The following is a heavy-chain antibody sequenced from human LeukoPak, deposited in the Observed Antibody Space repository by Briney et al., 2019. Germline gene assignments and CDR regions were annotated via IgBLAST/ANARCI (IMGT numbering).Heavy chain of an antibody. CDR3: AKGSYYDNSGYYYFDY. Sequence: PGGSLRLSCAASGFTFSSYAMSWVRQAPGKGLEWVSGISGSGGSTYYADSVKGRFTISRDNSKNTLFLQMNSLRAEDTAPYYCAKGSYYDNSGYYYFDYWGQGTLVTVSS. J-gene: IGHJ4*02. CDR1: GFTFSSYA. CDR2: ISGSGGST. V-gene: IGHV3-23*01. D-gene: IGHD3-22*01.